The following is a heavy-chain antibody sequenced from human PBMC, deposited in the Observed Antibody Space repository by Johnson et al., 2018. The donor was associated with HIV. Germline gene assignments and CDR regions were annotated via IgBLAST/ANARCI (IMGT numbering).Heavy chain of an antibody. J-gene: IGHJ3*02. V-gene: IGHV3-30*18. Sequence: QVQLVESGGGVVQPGRSLRLSCAAYRFTFSTYGMHWVRQAPGKGLEWVAVISYDGSSKFYADSVKGRFTISRDNSKNTLYLQMNTLRAEDTAVYYCVKVQDEWFRALGAFDIWGQGTMVTVSS. CDR2: ISYDGSSK. CDR3: VKVQDEWFRALGAFDI. CDR1: RFTFSTYG. D-gene: IGHD3-10*01.